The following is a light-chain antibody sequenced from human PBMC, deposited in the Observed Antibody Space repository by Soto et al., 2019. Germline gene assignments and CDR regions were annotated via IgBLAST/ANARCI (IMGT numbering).Light chain of an antibody. V-gene: IGKV4-1*01. CDR1: QSVLYSSNSKNY. J-gene: IGKJ4*01. CDR3: QQYYTTPLT. Sequence: DIVMTQSPDSLAVSLGERATINCRSSQSVLYSSNSKNYLAWYQQKPGQPPKLLIYWASTRESGVPDRFSGSGSGTDFTHTISSLQAEDVAVYYCQQYYTTPLTFGGGTKVDSK. CDR2: WAS.